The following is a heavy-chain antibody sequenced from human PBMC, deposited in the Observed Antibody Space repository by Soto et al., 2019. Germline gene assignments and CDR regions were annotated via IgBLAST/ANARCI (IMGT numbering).Heavy chain of an antibody. CDR3: ARDNLAVQGAFDH. CDR2: ITGTSAFL. Sequence: SLRLSCAASGFVFSDFQLNWVRQAPGRGLELLASITGTSAFLFYADSIKGRFTISRDNPKNFLFLQMDSLGPEDTAVYYCARDNLAVQGAFDHWGQGALVTVS. V-gene: IGHV3-21*01. CDR1: GFVFSDFQ. D-gene: IGHD3-10*02. J-gene: IGHJ4*02.